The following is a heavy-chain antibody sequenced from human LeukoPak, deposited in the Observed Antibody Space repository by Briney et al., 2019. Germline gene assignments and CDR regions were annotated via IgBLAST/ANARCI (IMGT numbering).Heavy chain of an antibody. CDR3: AREGGGAVAGSFDY. D-gene: IGHD6-19*01. CDR1: GFTFSSYA. Sequence: GGSLRLSCAASGFTFSSYAMHWVRQAPGKGLEWVAVISYDGSNKYYADSVKGRFTISRDNSKNTLYLQMNSLRAEDTAVYYCAREGGGAVAGSFDYWGQGTLVTVSS. J-gene: IGHJ4*02. CDR2: ISYDGSNK. V-gene: IGHV3-30-3*01.